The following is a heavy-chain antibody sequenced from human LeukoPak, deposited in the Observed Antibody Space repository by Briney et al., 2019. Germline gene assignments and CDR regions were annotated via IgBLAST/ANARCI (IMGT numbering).Heavy chain of an antibody. D-gene: IGHD3-16*01. V-gene: IGHV4-59*01. J-gene: IGHJ4*02. CDR2: IYYSGST. CDR3: ARDQIRGPAVGY. CDR1: GGSISSYY. Sequence: PSETLSLTCTVSGGSISSYYWSWIRQPPGKGLEWIGYIYYSGSTNYNPSLKSRVTISVDTSKNQFSLKLSSVTAADTAVYYCARDQIRGPAVGYWGQGTLITVSS.